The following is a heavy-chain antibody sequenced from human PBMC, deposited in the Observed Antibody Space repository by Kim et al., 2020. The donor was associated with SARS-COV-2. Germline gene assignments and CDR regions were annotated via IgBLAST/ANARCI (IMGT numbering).Heavy chain of an antibody. CDR1: GFTFSNYN. Sequence: GGSLRLSCAGSGFTFSNYNMNWVRQAPGKGLEWVSSITSYSTYKFYADSVKGRFTISRDNAKNSVYLQMNSLRAEDTAVYYCARAPSCGGDCYYYFDYWGQGTLVTVSS. J-gene: IGHJ4*02. V-gene: IGHV3-21*06. D-gene: IGHD2-21*01. CDR3: ARAPSCGGDCYYYFDY. CDR2: ITSYSTYK.